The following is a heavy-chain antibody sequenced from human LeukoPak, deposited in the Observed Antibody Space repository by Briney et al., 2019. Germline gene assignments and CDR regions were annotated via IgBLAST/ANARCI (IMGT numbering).Heavy chain of an antibody. CDR2: IYYSGST. Sequence: SETLSLTCTVSGGSISTSNYYWSWIRQPPGKGLEWIGYIYYSGSTNYNPSLKSRVTISVDTSKNQFPLKLSSVTAADTAVYYCAREHSGSYNYFDYWGQGTLVTVSS. J-gene: IGHJ4*02. CDR1: GGSISTSNYY. D-gene: IGHD1-26*01. V-gene: IGHV4-61*01. CDR3: AREHSGSYNYFDY.